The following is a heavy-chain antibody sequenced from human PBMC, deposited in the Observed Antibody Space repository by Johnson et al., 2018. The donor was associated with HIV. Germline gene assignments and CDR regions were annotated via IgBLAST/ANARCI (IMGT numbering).Heavy chain of an antibody. J-gene: IGHJ3*02. CDR2: ISYDGSNK. V-gene: IGHV3-30-3*01. CDR1: GFTFSSYA. D-gene: IGHD3-3*01. CDR3: ARDTDEFWSGAGAFDI. Sequence: QVQLVESGGGVVQPGRSLRLSCAASGFTFSSYAMHWVRQAPGKGLEWVAVISYDGSNKYYADSVKGRFTISREHSKSTLNLQMNNLRAEDTAVYYCARDTDEFWSGAGAFDIWGQGTMVTVSS.